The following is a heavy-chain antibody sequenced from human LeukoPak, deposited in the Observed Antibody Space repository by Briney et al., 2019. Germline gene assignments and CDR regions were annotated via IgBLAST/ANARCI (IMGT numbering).Heavy chain of an antibody. CDR1: GGSISSYY. D-gene: IGHD5-18*01. V-gene: IGHV4-59*01. CDR2: IYYSGST. CDR3: ARGRGGYSYAHDAFDI. Sequence: SETLSLTCTVSGGSISSYYWSWIRQPPGKGLEWIGYIYYSGSTNYNPSLKSRVTISVDTSKNQFSLKLRSVTAADTAVYYCARGRGGYSYAHDAFDIWGQGTMVTVSS. J-gene: IGHJ3*02.